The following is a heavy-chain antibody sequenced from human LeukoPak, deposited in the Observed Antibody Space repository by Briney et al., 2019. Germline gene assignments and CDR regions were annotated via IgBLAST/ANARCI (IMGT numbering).Heavy chain of an antibody. CDR2: ISGSGGST. J-gene: IGHJ4*02. V-gene: IGHV3-23*01. CDR3: PTIRGYTSSWPFDY. D-gene: IGHD6-13*01. CDR1: GFTFSSYA. Sequence: GGSLRLSCAASGFTFSSYAMSWVRQAPGEGLEWVSAISGSGGSTYYADSVKGRFTISRDNAKNTLYLQMNSLKSEDTAVYYCPTIRGYTSSWPFDYWGQGALVTVSS.